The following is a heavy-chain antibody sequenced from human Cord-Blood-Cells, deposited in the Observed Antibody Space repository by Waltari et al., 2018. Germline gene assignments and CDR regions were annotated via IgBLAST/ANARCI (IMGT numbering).Heavy chain of an antibody. J-gene: IGHJ2*01. Sequence: EVQLVQSGAEVTQPGESLTISCNASGYTFTRYWNGWVRPMPGKGLEWMGIIYPGDSDTRYSPSFQGQVTISADKSISTAYLQWSSLKASDTAMYYCARRWGYFDLWGRGTLVTVSS. V-gene: IGHV5-51*01. CDR1: GYTFTRYW. CDR3: ARRWGYFDL. CDR2: IYPGDSDT. D-gene: IGHD1-26*01.